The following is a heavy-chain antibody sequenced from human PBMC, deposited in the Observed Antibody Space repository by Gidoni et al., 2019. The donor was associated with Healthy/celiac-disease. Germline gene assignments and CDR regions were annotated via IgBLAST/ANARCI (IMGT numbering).Heavy chain of an antibody. Sequence: QLQLQESGPGLVKPSETLSLTCPVSGGSISSSSYYWGWIRQPPGKGLEWIGSIYYSGSTYYNPSLKSRVTISVDTSKNQFSLKLSSVTAADTAVYYCASPGTLLGYFDYWGQGTLVTVSS. CDR2: IYYSGST. J-gene: IGHJ4*02. CDR1: GGSISSSSYY. V-gene: IGHV4-39*01. CDR3: ASPGTLLGYFDY. D-gene: IGHD1-1*01.